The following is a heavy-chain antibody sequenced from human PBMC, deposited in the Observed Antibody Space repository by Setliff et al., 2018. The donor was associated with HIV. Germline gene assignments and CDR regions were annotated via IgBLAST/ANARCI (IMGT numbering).Heavy chain of an antibody. J-gene: IGHJ4*01. CDR2: INTSGGSA. V-gene: IGHV1-46*01. D-gene: IGHD6-19*01. Sequence: GASVKVSCKASGYTFTSYPMHWVRQAPGQGLERMWVINTSGGSAGYAEKFRGRVTMTRDTSTNTVYMDLRNLRSEDTAVYYCARNQGDASGWYAGDYWGHGTLFTVSS. CDR1: GYTFTSYP. CDR3: ARNQGDASGWYAGDY.